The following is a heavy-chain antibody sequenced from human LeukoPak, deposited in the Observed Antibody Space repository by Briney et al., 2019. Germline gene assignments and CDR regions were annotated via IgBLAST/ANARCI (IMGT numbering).Heavy chain of an antibody. Sequence: GGSLRLSCAASGFTFSSYWMSWVRQAPGKGLEWVGFIRSKAYGGTTEYAASVKGRFTISRDDSKSIAYLQMNSLKTEDTAVYYCTRHYYDSSGYPDYWGQGTLVTVSS. V-gene: IGHV3-49*04. CDR2: IRSKAYGGTT. CDR3: TRHYYDSSGYPDY. D-gene: IGHD3-22*01. CDR1: GFTFSSYW. J-gene: IGHJ4*02.